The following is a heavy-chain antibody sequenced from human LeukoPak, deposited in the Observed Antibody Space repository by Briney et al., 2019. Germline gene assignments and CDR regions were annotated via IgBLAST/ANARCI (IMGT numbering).Heavy chain of an antibody. V-gene: IGHV3-23*01. D-gene: IGHD3-22*01. CDR3: AKPQLKSGYYHDSSGYSPGYFDY. CDR1: GFTFSSYG. J-gene: IGHJ4*02. CDR2: ISGSGGST. Sequence: GGSLRLSCAASGFTFSSYGMSWVRQAPGKRLEWVSAISGSGGSTYYADSVKGRFTISRDNSKNTLYLQMNSLRAEDTAVYYCAKPQLKSGYYHDSSGYSPGYFDYWGQGTLVTVSS.